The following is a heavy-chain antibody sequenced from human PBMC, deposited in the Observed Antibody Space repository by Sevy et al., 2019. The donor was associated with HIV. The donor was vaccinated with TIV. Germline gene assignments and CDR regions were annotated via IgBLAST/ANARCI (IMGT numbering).Heavy chain of an antibody. J-gene: IGHJ4*02. Sequence: GGSLRLSCAASGFSLSGYGMHWVRQAPGKGLEWVAVIWYDGSNKEYADSVKGRFTISRDNSKNTLYLQMNSLRAEDTAVYYCARAEIYYYDSSGYFDYWGQGTLVTVSS. V-gene: IGHV3-33*01. CDR2: IWYDGSNK. D-gene: IGHD3-22*01. CDR3: ARAEIYYYDSSGYFDY. CDR1: GFSLSGYG.